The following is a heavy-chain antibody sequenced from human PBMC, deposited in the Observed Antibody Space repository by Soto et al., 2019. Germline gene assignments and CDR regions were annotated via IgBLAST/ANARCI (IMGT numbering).Heavy chain of an antibody. D-gene: IGHD2-2*01. Sequence: PSETLSLTCTVSGGSISSGGYYWSWIRQHPGKGLEWIGYIYYSGSTYYNPSLKSRVTISVDTSKNQFSLKLSSVTAADTAVYYCARDASWNWFDPWGQGALVTVSS. CDR1: GGSISSGGYY. CDR2: IYYSGST. V-gene: IGHV4-31*03. CDR3: ARDASWNWFDP. J-gene: IGHJ5*02.